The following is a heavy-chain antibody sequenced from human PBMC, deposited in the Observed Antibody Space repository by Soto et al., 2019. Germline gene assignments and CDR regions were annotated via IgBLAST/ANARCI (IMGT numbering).Heavy chain of an antibody. D-gene: IGHD3-10*01. Sequence: EVQLLESGGGLVQPGGSLRLSCAASGFTFSSYAMSWVRQAPGKGLAWVSAIGVSGDTTYYADSVKGRFTISRDNSKNTLYLHMGSLRAEETAVYYCAKVRRFGELRSLYWGQGTLVTVSS. J-gene: IGHJ4*02. CDR1: GFTFSSYA. CDR2: IGVSGDTT. CDR3: AKVRRFGELRSLY. V-gene: IGHV3-23*01.